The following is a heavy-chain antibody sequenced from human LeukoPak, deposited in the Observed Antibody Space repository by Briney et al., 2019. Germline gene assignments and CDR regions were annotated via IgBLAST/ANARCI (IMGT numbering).Heavy chain of an antibody. V-gene: IGHV1-18*01. J-gene: IGHJ3*02. CDR3: ARDHGRWFGELSEYAFDI. CDR1: DYTFTIFG. CDR2: ISAYNGNT. Sequence: ASVKVSCKASDYTFTIFGISWVRQAPGQGLECMGWISAYNGNTNYAQKLQGRVTMTTDTSTSTAYMELRSLRSDDTAVYYCARDHGRWFGELSEYAFDIWGQGTMVTVSS. D-gene: IGHD3-10*01.